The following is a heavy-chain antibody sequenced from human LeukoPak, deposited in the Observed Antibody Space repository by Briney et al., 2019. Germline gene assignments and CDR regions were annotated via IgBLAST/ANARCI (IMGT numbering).Heavy chain of an antibody. Sequence: SETLSLTCTVSGGSISSSSYYWGWIRQPPGKGLEWIGSIYYSGSTYYNPSLKSRVTISVDTSKNQFSLKLSSVTVADTAVYYCARDVATGVPIDYYYYYMDVWGKGTTVTVSS. CDR2: IYYSGST. J-gene: IGHJ6*03. V-gene: IGHV4-39*07. CDR3: ARDVATGVPIDYYYYYMDV. D-gene: IGHD5-12*01. CDR1: GGSISSSSYY.